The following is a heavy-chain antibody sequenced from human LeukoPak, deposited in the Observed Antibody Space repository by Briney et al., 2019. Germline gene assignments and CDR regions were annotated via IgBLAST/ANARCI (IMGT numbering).Heavy chain of an antibody. Sequence: KPSETLSLTCTVSGGSISSYYWSWIRQPPGKGLEWIGYIYSNGNTNYNPSLKSRVTMSVDTSKNQFSLRLSSVTAADTAVYYCAREGYTSGWYKTDYWGQGTLVTVSS. D-gene: IGHD6-19*01. CDR3: AREGYTSGWYKTDY. CDR2: IYSNGNT. J-gene: IGHJ4*02. V-gene: IGHV4-59*01. CDR1: GGSISSYY.